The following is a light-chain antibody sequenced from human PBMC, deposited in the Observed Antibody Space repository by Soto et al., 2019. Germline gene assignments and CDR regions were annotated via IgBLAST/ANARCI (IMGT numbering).Light chain of an antibody. J-gene: IGLJ2*01. V-gene: IGLV2-14*01. CDR1: SSDVGGYNY. CDR3: SSFTSSSTLV. CDR2: EVS. Sequence: QSVLTQPASVSGSPGQSITISCTGTSSDVGGYNYLSWYQQHTGKAPKLMIYEVSNRPSGVSNRFSGSKSGNTASLTISGLQAEDEAAYYCSSFTSSSTLVFGGGTKLTVL.